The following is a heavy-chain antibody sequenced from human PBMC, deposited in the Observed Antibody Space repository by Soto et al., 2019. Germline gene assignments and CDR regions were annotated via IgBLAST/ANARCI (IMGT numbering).Heavy chain of an antibody. CDR2: IYYTGST. CDR3: ARHVEEGRGDYYGSGSVGMDV. Sequence: SETLSLTCTVSGGSISSRSYYWGWIRQPPGKGLEWIGSIYYTGSTYYNPSLKSRVTISVDTSKNQFSLKLSSVTAADTAVYYCARHVEEGRGDYYGSGSVGMDVWGQGTTVTVSS. V-gene: IGHV4-39*01. D-gene: IGHD3-10*01. J-gene: IGHJ6*02. CDR1: GGSISSRSYY.